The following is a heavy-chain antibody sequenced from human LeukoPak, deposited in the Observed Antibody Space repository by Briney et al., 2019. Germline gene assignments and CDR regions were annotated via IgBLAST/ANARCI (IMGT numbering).Heavy chain of an antibody. J-gene: IGHJ3*02. CDR2: INPSGGST. CDR3: ARGYGSGYRHNDAFDI. Sequence: GASVKVSCKASGYTFTSYYMHWVRQAPGQGLEWMGIINPSGGSTSYAQKFQGGVTMTRDTSTSTVYMELSSLRSEDTAVYYCARGYGSGYRHNDAFDIWGQGTMVTVSS. D-gene: IGHD3-22*01. CDR1: GYTFTSYY. V-gene: IGHV1-46*01.